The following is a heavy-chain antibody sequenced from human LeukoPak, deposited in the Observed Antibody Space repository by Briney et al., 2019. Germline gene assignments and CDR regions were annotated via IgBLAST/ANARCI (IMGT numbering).Heavy chain of an antibody. D-gene: IGHD2-8*01. Sequence: PSETLSLTCTVSGGSISSYYWSWIRQPAGKGLEWIGRIYTSGSTNYNPSLKSRVTMSVDTSKNQFSLKLSSVTAAVTAVYYCARGVYCTNGVCYYYYYYMDVWGKGTTVTVSS. CDR3: ARGVYCTNGVCYYYYYYMDV. CDR1: GGSISSYY. CDR2: IYTSGST. V-gene: IGHV4-4*07. J-gene: IGHJ6*03.